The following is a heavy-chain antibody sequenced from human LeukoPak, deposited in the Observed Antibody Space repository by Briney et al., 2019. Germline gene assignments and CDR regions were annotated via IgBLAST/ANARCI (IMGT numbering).Heavy chain of an antibody. D-gene: IGHD2-2*01. CDR1: GGSFSGYY. J-gene: IGHJ3*02. CDR2: INHSGST. Sequence: SETLSLTCAVYGGSFSGYYWSWIRQPPGKGLEWIGEINHSGSTNYNPSLKSRVTISVDTSKNQFSLRLTSATAADTAVYYCARDWCTTTSCPYDAFDIWGQGTMVTVSS. V-gene: IGHV4-34*01. CDR3: ARDWCTTTSCPYDAFDI.